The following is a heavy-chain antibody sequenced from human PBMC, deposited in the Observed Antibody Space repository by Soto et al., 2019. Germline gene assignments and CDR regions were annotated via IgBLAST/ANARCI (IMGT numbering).Heavy chain of an antibody. CDR1: GGTFSSYA. Sequence: SVKVSCKASGGTFSSYAISWVRQAPGQGLEWMGGIIPIFGTANYAQKFQGRVTITADESTSTAYMELSSLRSEDTAVYYCARDQKRPGDYYDSSGYLDYWGQGTLVTVSS. J-gene: IGHJ4*02. V-gene: IGHV1-69*13. CDR3: ARDQKRPGDYYDSSGYLDY. CDR2: IIPIFGTA. D-gene: IGHD3-22*01.